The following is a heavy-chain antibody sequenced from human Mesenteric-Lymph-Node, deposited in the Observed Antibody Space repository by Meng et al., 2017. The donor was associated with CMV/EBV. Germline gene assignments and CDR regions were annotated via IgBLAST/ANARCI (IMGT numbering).Heavy chain of an antibody. CDR1: GYTFTDSY. CDR2: MNPNSGAT. D-gene: IGHD3-10*01. Sequence: ASVKVSCKASGYTFTDSYMHWVRQAPGQGLEWMGWMNPNSGATNYAQKFQGRVTMTRDTSISTAYMELSRLTSDDTAVYYCARVGDGSGSYYTDHGLDVWGQGTTVTVSS. V-gene: IGHV1-2*02. J-gene: IGHJ6*02. CDR3: ARVGDGSGSYYTDHGLDV.